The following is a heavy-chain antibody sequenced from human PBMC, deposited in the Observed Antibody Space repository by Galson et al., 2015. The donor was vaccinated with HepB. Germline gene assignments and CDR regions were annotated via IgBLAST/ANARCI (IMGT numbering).Heavy chain of an antibody. CDR3: ARHRRTKESSNYDFWSGYYSYYYYGMDV. CDR2: IYYSGST. V-gene: IGHV4-61*05. D-gene: IGHD3-3*01. Sequence: ETLSLTCTVSGGSISSSSHYGGWIRQPPGKGLEWIGYIYYSGSTNYNPSLKSRVTISVDTSKNQFSLKLSSVTAADTAVYYCARHRRTKESSNYDFWSGYYSYYYYGMDVWGQGTTVTVSS. CDR1: GGSISSSSHY. J-gene: IGHJ6*02.